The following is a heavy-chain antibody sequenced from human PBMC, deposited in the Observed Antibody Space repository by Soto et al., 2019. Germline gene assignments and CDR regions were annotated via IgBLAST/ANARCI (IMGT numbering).Heavy chain of an antibody. D-gene: IGHD6-19*01. J-gene: IGHJ4*02. CDR1: GFTFSNYG. Sequence: QVQLVESGGGVVQPGRSLRLSCAASGFTFSNYGMHWVRQAPGKGLEWVAVLSYDGSNKHYADSVKGRFTISRDNSKNTLYLQMNSLRTEDTAMYYCAKSSGWYVNYFDSWGQGTLVTVSS. CDR2: LSYDGSNK. CDR3: AKSSGWYVNYFDS. V-gene: IGHV3-30*18.